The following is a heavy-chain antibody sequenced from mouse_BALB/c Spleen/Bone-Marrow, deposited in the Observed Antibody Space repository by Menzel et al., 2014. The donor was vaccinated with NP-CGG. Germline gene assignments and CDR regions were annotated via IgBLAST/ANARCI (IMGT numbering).Heavy chain of an antibody. Sequence: VQLKESGAEVVKPGASVKLSCTASGFNIKDTYMHWVKQRPEQGLEWVGRIDPANGNTKYDPKFQGKTTITADTFSNTAYLQLSSLTSEDTAVYYCARYDYGVYFDYWGQGTTLTVSS. V-gene: IGHV14-3*02. CDR2: IDPANGNT. D-gene: IGHD2-4*01. J-gene: IGHJ2*01. CDR1: GFNIKDTY. CDR3: ARYDYGVYFDY.